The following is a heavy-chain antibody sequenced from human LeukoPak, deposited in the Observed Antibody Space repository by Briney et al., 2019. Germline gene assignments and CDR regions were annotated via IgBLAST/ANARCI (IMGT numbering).Heavy chain of an antibody. D-gene: IGHD7-27*01. CDR1: GESFSGYY. CDR3: ARTGLGFTIDY. J-gene: IGHJ4*02. CDR2: INHSGST. V-gene: IGHV4-34*01. Sequence: PSETLSLTCAVYGESFSGYYWSWIRQPPGKGLEWIGEINHSGSTNYNPSLKSRVTISVDTSKNQFSLKLSSVTAADTAVHYCARTGLGFTIDYWGQGTLVTVSS.